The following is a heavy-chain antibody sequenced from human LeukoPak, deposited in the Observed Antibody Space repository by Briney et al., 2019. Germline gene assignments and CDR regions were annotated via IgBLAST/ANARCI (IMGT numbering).Heavy chain of an antibody. CDR2: LYSDGNT. CDR3: ARGVEPLAANTLAY. D-gene: IGHD1-14*01. V-gene: IGHV3-53*01. Sequence: GGSLRLSCAASSFTVIINDMTWVRQAPGKGLEWVSVLYSDGNTKYADSVQGRFTISRDNSKNTLYLEMNSLSTDDTAVYYCARGVEPLAANTLAYWGQGTLVTVSS. J-gene: IGHJ4*02. CDR1: SFTVIIND.